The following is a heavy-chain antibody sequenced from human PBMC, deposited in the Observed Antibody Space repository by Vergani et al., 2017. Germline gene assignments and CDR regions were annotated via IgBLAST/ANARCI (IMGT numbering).Heavy chain of an antibody. CDR1: GFTFSNYG. J-gene: IGHJ4*02. Sequence: QVQLVESGGGVVQPGTSLRLSCVASGFTFSNYGMHWVRQAPGKGLEWVAVISHDGNNKYYADSVKGRFTISRDITKNTLYLQMNSLRVEDVAVYYCARRYGDYAFDYWGQGTLVTVSS. V-gene: IGHV3-30*03. CDR3: ARRYGDYAFDY. CDR2: ISHDGNNK. D-gene: IGHD4-17*01.